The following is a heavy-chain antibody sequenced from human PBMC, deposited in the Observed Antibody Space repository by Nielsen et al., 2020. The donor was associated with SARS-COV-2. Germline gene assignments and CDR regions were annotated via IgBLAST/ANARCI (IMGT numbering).Heavy chain of an antibody. D-gene: IGHD3-10*01. Sequence: ASVKVSCKASGYTFTSYGISWVRQAPGQGLEWMGWISAYNGNTNYAQKLQGRVTMTTDTSTSTAYMELRSLRSDDTAVYYCAVHVGLWFGEPWDYWGQGTLVTVSS. CDR2: ISAYNGNT. CDR3: AVHVGLWFGEPWDY. V-gene: IGHV1-18*01. J-gene: IGHJ4*02. CDR1: GYTFTSYG.